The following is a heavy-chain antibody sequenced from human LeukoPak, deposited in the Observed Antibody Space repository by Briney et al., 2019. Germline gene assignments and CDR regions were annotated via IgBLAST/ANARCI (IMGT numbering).Heavy chain of an antibody. D-gene: IGHD3-3*01. CDR1: GGSFSGYY. Sequence: SETLSLTCAVSGGSFSGYYWSWIRQPPGKGLEWIGEIYHSGSTNYNPSLKSRVTISVDKSKNQFSLKLSSVTAADTAVYYCARDLGPFDYWGQGTLVTVSS. CDR2: IYHSGST. CDR3: ARDLGPFDY. J-gene: IGHJ4*02. V-gene: IGHV4-34*01.